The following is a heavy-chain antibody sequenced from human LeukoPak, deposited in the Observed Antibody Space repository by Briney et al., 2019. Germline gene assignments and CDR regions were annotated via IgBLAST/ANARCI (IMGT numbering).Heavy chain of an antibody. Sequence: SETLSLTCAVYGESFSDYYWSWIRQPPGKGLEWIGEINHSGSTNYSPSLKSRVTISVDTSKNQFSLKLSSVTAADTAVYYCAVMTTVTSTFDYWGQGTLVTVSS. D-gene: IGHD4-17*01. CDR1: GESFSDYY. CDR3: AVMTTVTSTFDY. CDR2: INHSGST. J-gene: IGHJ4*02. V-gene: IGHV4-34*01.